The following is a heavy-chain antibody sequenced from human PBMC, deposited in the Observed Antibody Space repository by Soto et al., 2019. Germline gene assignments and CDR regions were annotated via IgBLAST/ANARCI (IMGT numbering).Heavy chain of an antibody. Sequence: SETLSLTCSVSGGSVSRNDYYWGWIRQPPAKGLEWIGNIDYNGVTSYNPSLKTRLTISRATSKNQFSLRLTSVTAADTALYSCVKILVAGTKNTYSDSWGPRILVTVSS. CDR2: IDYNGVT. CDR1: GGSVSRNDYY. CDR3: VKILVAGTKNTYSDS. V-gene: IGHV4-39*01. J-gene: IGHJ4*02. D-gene: IGHD6-19*01.